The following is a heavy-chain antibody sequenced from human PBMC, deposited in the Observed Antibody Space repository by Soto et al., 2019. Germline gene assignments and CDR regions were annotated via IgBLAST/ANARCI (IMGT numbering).Heavy chain of an antibody. CDR3: AGLAVAGIYDY. V-gene: IGHV3-53*04. D-gene: IGHD6-19*01. J-gene: IGHJ4*02. Sequence: GGSLRLSCAASGFTFSDYYMSWVRQAPGKGLEWVSVIYSGGSTYYADSVKGRFTISRHNSKNTLYLQMNSLRAEDTAVYYCAGLAVAGIYDYWGQGTLVTVSS. CDR1: GFTFSDYY. CDR2: IYSGGST.